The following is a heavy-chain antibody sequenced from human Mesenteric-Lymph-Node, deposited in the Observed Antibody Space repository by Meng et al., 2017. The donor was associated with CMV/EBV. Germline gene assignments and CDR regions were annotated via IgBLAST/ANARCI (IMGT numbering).Heavy chain of an antibody. CDR1: GFTFSDYY. V-gene: IGHV3-11*06. J-gene: IGHJ3*02. D-gene: IGHD6-25*01. Sequence: GGSLRLSCAASGFTFSDYYMSWIRQAPGKGLEWVSSISSSSSYIYYADSVKGRFTISRDNAKNSLYLQMNSLRAEDTAVYYCARDQRHAFDIWGQGTMVTVSS. CDR2: ISSSSSYI. CDR3: ARDQRHAFDI.